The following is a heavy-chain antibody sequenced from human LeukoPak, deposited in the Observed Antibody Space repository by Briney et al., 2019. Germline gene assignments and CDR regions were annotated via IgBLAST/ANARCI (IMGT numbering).Heavy chain of an antibody. V-gene: IGHV3-30*18. CDR3: AKEGSTRGGLVHPYYYYYMDV. Sequence: GGSLRLSCAASGFTFSSYGMHWVRQAPGKGLEWVAVISYDGSNKYYADSVKGRFTISRDNSKNTLYLQMNSLRAEDTAVYYCAKEGSTRGGLVHPYYYYYMDVWGKGTTVTVSS. D-gene: IGHD2-2*01. CDR2: ISYDGSNK. J-gene: IGHJ6*03. CDR1: GFTFSSYG.